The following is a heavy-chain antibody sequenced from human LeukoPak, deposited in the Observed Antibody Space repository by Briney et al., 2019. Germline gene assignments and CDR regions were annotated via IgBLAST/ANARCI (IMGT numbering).Heavy chain of an antibody. CDR2: ISNDGSNK. CDR3: AKVDIVATIDAGRLVDY. V-gene: IGHV3-30*18. D-gene: IGHD5-12*01. J-gene: IGHJ4*02. Sequence: PGGSLRLSCAASGFTFSSYGMQWFRQAPDKGLEGVAAISNDGSNKYYADSVKGRFTMSRDNSKNTLYLQMNSLRAEDTAVYYCAKVDIVATIDAGRLVDYWGQGTLVTVSS. CDR1: GFTFSSYG.